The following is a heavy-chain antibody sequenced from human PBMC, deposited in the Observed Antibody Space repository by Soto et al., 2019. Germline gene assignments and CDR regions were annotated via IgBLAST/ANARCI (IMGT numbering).Heavy chain of an antibody. CDR3: ARVPYYYDSSGYYRSGGVPRGPLQADY. CDR1: GYTFTSYT. D-gene: IGHD3-22*01. J-gene: IGHJ4*02. Sequence: GASVKVSCKASGYTFTSYTISWVRQAPGQGLEWMGGIIPIFCTENYAQKFQGRVTITADESTSTAYIELSSLRFEDTAVYYCARVPYYYDSSGYYRSGGVPRGPLQADYWGQGTLVTVSS. CDR2: IIPIFCTE. V-gene: IGHV1-69*13.